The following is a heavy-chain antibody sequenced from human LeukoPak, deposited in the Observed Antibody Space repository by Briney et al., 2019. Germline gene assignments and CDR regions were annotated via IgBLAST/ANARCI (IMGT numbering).Heavy chain of an antibody. V-gene: IGHV1-69*04. CDR1: GGTFSSYA. CDR3: ASGGHSGSYVFDY. D-gene: IGHD1-26*01. Sequence: SVKVSCEASGGTFSSYAISWVRQAPGQGLEWMGRIIPIFGIANYAQKFQGRVTITADKSTSTAYMELSSLRSEDTAVYYCASGGHSGSYVFDYWGQGTLVTVSS. CDR2: IIPIFGIA. J-gene: IGHJ4*02.